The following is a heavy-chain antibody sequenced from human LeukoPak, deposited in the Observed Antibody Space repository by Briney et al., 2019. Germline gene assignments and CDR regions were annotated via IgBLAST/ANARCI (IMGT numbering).Heavy chain of an antibody. CDR3: ARRSPDFDY. CDR2: INHSGST. CDR1: GGSFSGYY. V-gene: IGHV4-34*01. Sequence: SETLSLTCAVYGGSFSGYYWSWIRQPPGKGLEWNGEINHSGSTNYNPSLKSRVTISVDMSKNQFSLKLSSVTAADTAVYYCARRSPDFDYWGQGTLVTVSS. J-gene: IGHJ4*02.